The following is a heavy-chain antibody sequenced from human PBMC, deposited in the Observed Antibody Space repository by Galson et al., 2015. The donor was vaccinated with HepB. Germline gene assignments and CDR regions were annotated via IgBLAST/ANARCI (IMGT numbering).Heavy chain of an antibody. V-gene: IGHV3-11*06. CDR2: ISSSSYT. J-gene: IGHJ3*02. CDR3: AREGSPMTTVTTDAFDI. Sequence: SLRLSCAASGFTFSDYYMSWIRQAPGKGLEWVSYISSSSYTNYADSVKGRFTISRDNAKNSLYLQMNSLRAEDTAVYYCAREGSPMTTVTTDAFDIWGQGTMVTVSS. CDR1: GFTFSDYY. D-gene: IGHD4-11*01.